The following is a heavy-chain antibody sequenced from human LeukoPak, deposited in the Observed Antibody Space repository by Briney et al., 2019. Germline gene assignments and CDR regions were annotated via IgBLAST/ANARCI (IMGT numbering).Heavy chain of an antibody. CDR1: GGTFSSYA. D-gene: IGHD3-10*01. CDR2: IIPIFGTA. V-gene: IGHV1-69*05. Sequence: SVKVSCKASGGTFSSYAISWVRQAPGQGLESMGGIIPIFGTANYAQKFQGRVTITTDESTSTAYMELSSLRSEDTAVYYCARGPTMVRGVIFYYYYYMDVWGKGTTVTVSS. CDR3: ARGPTMVRGVIFYYYYYMDV. J-gene: IGHJ6*03.